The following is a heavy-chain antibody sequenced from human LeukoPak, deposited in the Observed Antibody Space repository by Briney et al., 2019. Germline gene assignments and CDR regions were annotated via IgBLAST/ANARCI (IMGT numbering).Heavy chain of an antibody. D-gene: IGHD2-2*01. CDR2: ISYDGSNK. CDR3: ARGERVVPAVSPWFY. CDR1: GFTFSSYG. V-gene: IGHV3-30*03. Sequence: GGSLRLSCAASGFTFSSYGMHWVRQAPGKGLEWVAVISYDGSNKYYADSVKGRFTISRDNSKNTLYLQMNSLRAEDTAVYYCARGERVVPAVSPWFYWGQGTLVTVSS. J-gene: IGHJ4*02.